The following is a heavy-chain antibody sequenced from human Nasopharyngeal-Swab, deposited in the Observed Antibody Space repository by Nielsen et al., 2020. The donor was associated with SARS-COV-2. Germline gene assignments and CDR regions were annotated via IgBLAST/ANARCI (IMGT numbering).Heavy chain of an antibody. CDR1: GFTFSDYY. V-gene: IGHV3-30*18. CDR2: ISYDGSNK. CDR3: AKSLPGDYYYYGMDV. J-gene: IGHJ6*02. D-gene: IGHD4-17*01. Sequence: GESLKISCAASGFTFSDYYMSWVRQAPGKGLEWVAVISYDGSNKYYADSVKGRFTISRDNSKNTLYLQMNSLRAEDTAVYYCAKSLPGDYYYYGMDVWGQGTTVTVSS.